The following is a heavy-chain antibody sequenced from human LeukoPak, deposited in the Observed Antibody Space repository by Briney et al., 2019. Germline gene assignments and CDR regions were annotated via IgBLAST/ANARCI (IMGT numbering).Heavy chain of an antibody. CDR3: AKALTMVRGIIVDYFDQ. Sequence: GRSLRLSCAASGFTFSNYGIHWVRQAPGKGLEWVAVIPYDGSNKYYADSVKGRFTLSRDNSKNTLYLQMNSLRAEDTAVYYCAKALTMVRGIIVDYFDQWGQGTLVTVSS. V-gene: IGHV3-30*18. D-gene: IGHD3-10*01. CDR1: GFTFSNYG. J-gene: IGHJ4*02. CDR2: IPYDGSNK.